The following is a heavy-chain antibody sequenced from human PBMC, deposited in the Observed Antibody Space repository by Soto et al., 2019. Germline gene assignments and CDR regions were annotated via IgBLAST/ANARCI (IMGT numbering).Heavy chain of an antibody. V-gene: IGHV4-61*01. Sequence: QVQLQESGPGLVKPSETLSLTCTVSGGSVSSGSYYWSRIRQPPGKGLEWIGYIYYSGSTNYNPSLKSRVTILVDTSKNQFSLKLSSVTAADTAVYYCARDHDYSYFDYWGQGTLVTVSS. D-gene: IGHD4-17*01. CDR2: IYYSGST. CDR1: GGSVSSGSYY. J-gene: IGHJ4*02. CDR3: ARDHDYSYFDY.